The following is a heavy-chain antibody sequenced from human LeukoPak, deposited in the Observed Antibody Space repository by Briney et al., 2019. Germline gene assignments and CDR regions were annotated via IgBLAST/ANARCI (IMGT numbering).Heavy chain of an antibody. Sequence: GSLRLSCAASGFTFSGSAMHWAPRASGKGLEWFGRFRSKANSYATAYAASVKGRFTISRDDSENTAYLQMNSLKTEDTAVYYCTRPISIAAAEKNDYWGQGTLVTVSS. CDR2: FRSKANSYAT. J-gene: IGHJ4*02. CDR3: TRPISIAAAEKNDY. D-gene: IGHD6-13*01. CDR1: GFTFSGSA. V-gene: IGHV3-73*01.